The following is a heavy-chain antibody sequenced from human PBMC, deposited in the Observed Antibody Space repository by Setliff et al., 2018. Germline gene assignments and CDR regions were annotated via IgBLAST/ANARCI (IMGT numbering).Heavy chain of an antibody. CDR3: ARSRGYKHDSSGYYYDHYYYYYMDV. J-gene: IGHJ6*03. CDR2: VYTRGST. Sequence: SETLSLTCTVSGGSISSYYWSWIRQPPGKGLEWIGYVYTRGSTNYNPSLKSRVTISVETAKNQFSLKLSSVTAADTAVYYCARSRGYKHDSSGYYYDHYYYYYMDVWGKGPPFTVSS. V-gene: IGHV4-4*08. CDR1: GGSISSYY. D-gene: IGHD3-22*01.